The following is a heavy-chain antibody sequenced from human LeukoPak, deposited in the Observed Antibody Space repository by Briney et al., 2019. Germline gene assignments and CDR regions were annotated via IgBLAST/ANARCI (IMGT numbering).Heavy chain of an antibody. J-gene: IGHJ6*02. D-gene: IGHD4-17*01. CDR1: EFTFSGSA. V-gene: IGHV3-73*01. Sequence: GGSLKLSCAASEFTFSGSAMHWVRQASGKGLEWVGHIRSKAKNYATAYAASVKGRFIISRDDSKNTAHLQMNSLKTEDTAVYYCTRNYGDYVYYGLDVWGQGTTVTVSS. CDR2: IRSKAKNYAT. CDR3: TRNYGDYVYYGLDV.